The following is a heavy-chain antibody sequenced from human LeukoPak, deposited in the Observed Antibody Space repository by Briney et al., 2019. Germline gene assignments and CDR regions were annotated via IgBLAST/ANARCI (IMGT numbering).Heavy chain of an antibody. CDR1: GCTFTNYY. Sequence: AVKVSCKASGCTFTNYYLHWVRQAPGQGLEWMVWINPKSGGTKLAQKVQDGVIMTSYTYIPTFYMELSSLRSGDTAVFLCAPSHQTILYNYFDYWGQGPLVTGSS. CDR3: APSHQTILYNYFDY. CDR2: INPKSGGT. V-gene: IGHV1-2*02. J-gene: IGHJ4*02. D-gene: IGHD3-9*01.